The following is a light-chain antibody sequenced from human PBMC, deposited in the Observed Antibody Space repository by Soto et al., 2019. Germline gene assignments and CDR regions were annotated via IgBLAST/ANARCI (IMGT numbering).Light chain of an antibody. CDR1: QSVSSN. J-gene: IGKJ1*01. CDR3: QQDNDWPPWT. Sequence: EIVMTQSPATLSVSPGERATLSCRASQSVSSNLAWYQQKPGQAPMLLFYGASTRATGIPDRFSGSGSGTEFTLTISSLQAEDVADYYCQQDNDWPPWTFGQGTRVEIK. V-gene: IGKV3D-15*01. CDR2: GAS.